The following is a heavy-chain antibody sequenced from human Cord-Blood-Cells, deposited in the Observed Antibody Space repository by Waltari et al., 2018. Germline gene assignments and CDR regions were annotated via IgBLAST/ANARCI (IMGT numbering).Heavy chain of an antibody. V-gene: IGHV4-39*01. J-gene: IGHJ6*02. CDR1: GGSISSSSYY. CDR3: ARPSHKVSSYYYYGMDV. CDR2: IYYRXXT. Sequence: QLQLQESGPGLVKPSETLSLTCTVSGGSISSSSYYWGWIRQPPGKGLEWTGSIYYRXXTYSXXSLXXXATXXXDTSKNQFSLKLSSVTAADTAVYYCARPSHKVSSYYYYGMDVWGQGTTVTVSS.